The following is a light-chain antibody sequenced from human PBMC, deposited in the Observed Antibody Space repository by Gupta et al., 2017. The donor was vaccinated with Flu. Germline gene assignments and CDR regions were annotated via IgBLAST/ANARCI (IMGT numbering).Light chain of an antibody. V-gene: IGKV1-39*01. Sequence: DIQMTQSPSSLSASVGDRVTLTCRASQRITNYLNWYQQEPGRAPKVLIYGASSLPSGGPSRFSGSGSGTEFTLTISSLQPEDFGTYYCQQSFSKPFTFGPGTKVEIK. J-gene: IGKJ3*01. CDR1: QRITNY. CDR3: QQSFSKPFT. CDR2: GAS.